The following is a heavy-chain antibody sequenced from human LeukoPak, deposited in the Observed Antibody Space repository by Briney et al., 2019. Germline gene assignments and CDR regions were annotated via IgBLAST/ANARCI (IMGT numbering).Heavy chain of an antibody. CDR2: ISSSATTI. J-gene: IGHJ3*02. CDR3: AREPWTADAFDI. CDR1: GFTFSSYA. V-gene: IGHV3-48*03. Sequence: PGGSLRLSCAASGFTFSSYALNWVRQAPGKGLEWVCYISSSATTIYYADSVKGRFTISRDNAKNSLYLQMNSLRAEDTAVYYCAREPWTADAFDIWGQGTMVTVSS. D-gene: IGHD3/OR15-3a*01.